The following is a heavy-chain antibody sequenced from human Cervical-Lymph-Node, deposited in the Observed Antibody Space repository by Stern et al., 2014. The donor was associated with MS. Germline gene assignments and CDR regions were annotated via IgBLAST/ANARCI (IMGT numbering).Heavy chain of an antibody. Sequence: VQLVQSGAELKKPGSSVKVSCKAPGGTFTNYAFTWVRQAPGQGLEWMGGIMPVFGTSNYAQKFRGRVTITADISTSTAYLEMSSLRSEDTAVYYCARTYCFDDSGYYYPHYYYGMDVWGQGTTVTVSS. D-gene: IGHD3-22*01. V-gene: IGHV1-69*06. CDR2: IMPVFGTS. J-gene: IGHJ6*02. CDR3: ARTYCFDDSGYYYPHYYYGMDV. CDR1: GGTFTNYA.